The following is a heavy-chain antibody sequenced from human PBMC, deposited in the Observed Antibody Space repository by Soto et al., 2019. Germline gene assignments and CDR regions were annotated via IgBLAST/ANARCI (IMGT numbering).Heavy chain of an antibody. D-gene: IGHD4-17*01. J-gene: IGHJ4*02. CDR2: IYSGGNT. Sequence: DVQLVESGGGLVLRGASLRLSCAASGFTVGSAYMSWVPQAPGKGLEWVAGIYSGGNTYYADSVKGRFTISRDTSKNRLYLQMNSLRAEDAAIYYCARDPWVGDIGDYWGQGTLVTVSS. CDR3: ARDPWVGDIGDY. CDR1: GFTVGSAY. V-gene: IGHV3-66*01.